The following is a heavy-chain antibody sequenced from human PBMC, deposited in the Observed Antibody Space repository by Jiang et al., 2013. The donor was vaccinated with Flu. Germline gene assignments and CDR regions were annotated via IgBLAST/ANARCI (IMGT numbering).Heavy chain of an antibody. CDR1: GGSIGSSSYY. D-gene: IGHD3-9*01. V-gene: IGHV4-39*01. J-gene: IGHJ4*02. CDR3: AGQPPYYDILTGYYLFDY. CDR2: IFYSGRT. Sequence: LLKPSETLSLTCTVSGGSIGSSSYYWGWIRQSPGRGLEWIGSIFYSGRTYYKPSLKSRVTISVDTSKNQFSLKLTSLTASDTAVYFCAGQPPYYDILTGYYLFDYWGQGTLVSVSS.